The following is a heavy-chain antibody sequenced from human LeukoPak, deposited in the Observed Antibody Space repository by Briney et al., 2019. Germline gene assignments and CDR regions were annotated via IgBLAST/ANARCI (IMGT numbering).Heavy chain of an antibody. CDR2: IYHGGST. J-gene: IGHJ5*02. CDR3: ARAVVDVTRWFDP. D-gene: IGHD2-15*01. Sequence: PSETLSLTCDVSGDSMSSSRFSWSWIRQPPGKGLEWIGYIYHGGSTHYNPSLKSRVTISVDRSKKQFSLRLTSVTAADTVVYYCARAVVDVTRWFDPWSQGTLVNVSS. V-gene: IGHV4-30-2*01. CDR1: GDSMSSSRFS.